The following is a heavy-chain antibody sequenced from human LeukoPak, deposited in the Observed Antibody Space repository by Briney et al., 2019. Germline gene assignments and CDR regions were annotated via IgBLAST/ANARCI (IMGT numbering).Heavy chain of an antibody. Sequence: ASVKVSCKASGYTFTGYYMHWVRQAPGQGLEWMGRINPNSGGTNYAQKFQGRVTMTRDTSISTAYMKLSRLRSDDTAVYYCARDPLGYCSGGSCYEFDYWGQGTLVTVSS. V-gene: IGHV1-2*06. J-gene: IGHJ4*02. D-gene: IGHD2-15*01. CDR3: ARDPLGYCSGGSCYEFDY. CDR1: GYTFTGYY. CDR2: INPNSGGT.